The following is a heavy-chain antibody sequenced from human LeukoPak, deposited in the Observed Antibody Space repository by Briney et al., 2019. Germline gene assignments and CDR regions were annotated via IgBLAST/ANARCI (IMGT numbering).Heavy chain of an antibody. CDR3: ASDRSARILTNWFDP. V-gene: IGHV3-53*01. CDR1: GFTVRTNY. Sequence: GGSLRLSCEASGFTVRTNYMNWVRQAPGKGLEWVSVIYSGGTTYYADSVQGRFTISRDSSKNTLYLQMNNLRVEDTAVYYCASDRSARILTNWFDPGGSGTLVTVSS. J-gene: IGHJ5*02. D-gene: IGHD6-19*01. CDR2: IYSGGTT.